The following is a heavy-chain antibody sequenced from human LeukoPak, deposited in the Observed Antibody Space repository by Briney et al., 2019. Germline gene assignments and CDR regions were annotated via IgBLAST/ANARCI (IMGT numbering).Heavy chain of an antibody. V-gene: IGHV3-64*01. J-gene: IGHJ4*02. CDR3: ARDRTRDGYNSGY. CDR1: RFTFSNYG. Sequence: GGSLRLSCAASRFTFSNYGMNWVRQAPGKGLEYVSAISSNGGSTYYANSVKGRFTISRDNSKNTLYLQMGSLRAEDMAVYYCARDRTRDGYNSGYWGQGTLVTVSS. D-gene: IGHD5-24*01. CDR2: ISSNGGST.